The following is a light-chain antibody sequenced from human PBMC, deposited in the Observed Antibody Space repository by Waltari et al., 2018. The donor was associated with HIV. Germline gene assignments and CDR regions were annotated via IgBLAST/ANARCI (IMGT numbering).Light chain of an antibody. V-gene: IGLV1-44*01. CDR1: SSHIGSNT. CDR3: AAWDDSLNGWV. J-gene: IGLJ3*02. CDR2: SNS. Sequence: QSVLTQPPSASGTPGPRVTIPSSGSSSHIGSNTVTWYQQLPGTAPQLLIYSNSQRPSGVPDRFSGSRSGTSASLAISGLQSEDEADYYCAAWDDSLNGWVFGGGTKLTVL.